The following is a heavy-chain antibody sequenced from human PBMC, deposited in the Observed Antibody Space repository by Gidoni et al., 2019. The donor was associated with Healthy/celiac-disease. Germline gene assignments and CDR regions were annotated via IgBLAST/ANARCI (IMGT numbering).Heavy chain of an antibody. CDR2: IIHRGST. CDR1: GASFSVYY. V-gene: IGHV4-34*12. D-gene: IGHD2-21*02. CDR3: ARRPYCGGDCYSDAFDI. Sequence: QVQLQQCGAGLLKPSETLSLTCSVSGASFSVYYWSWIRHPPGKGLEWIGEIIHRGSTNYNPALKSRVTISVDTSKNQFSLKLSSVTAADTAVYYCARRPYCGGDCYSDAFDIWGQGTMVTVSS. J-gene: IGHJ3*02.